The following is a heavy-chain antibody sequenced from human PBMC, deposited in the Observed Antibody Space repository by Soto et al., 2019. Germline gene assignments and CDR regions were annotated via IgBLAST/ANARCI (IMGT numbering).Heavy chain of an antibody. Sequence: SLRLSCAASGFMFDNYAMHWVRQAPGKGLEWVSGISWNSGTIGYADSVKGRFTISRDNAKNSLYLQMNSLRAEDTALYYCAKSTGGTANGMDVWGQGTTVTVSS. CDR2: ISWNSGTI. CDR1: GFMFDNYA. V-gene: IGHV3-9*01. J-gene: IGHJ6*02. CDR3: AKSTGGTANGMDV. D-gene: IGHD2-8*02.